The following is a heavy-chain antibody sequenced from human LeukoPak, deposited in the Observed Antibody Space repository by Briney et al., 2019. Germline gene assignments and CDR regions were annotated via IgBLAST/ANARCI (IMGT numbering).Heavy chain of an antibody. CDR2: ISYIGST. CDR1: GGSMSSHY. Sequence: SETLSLSCTVSGGSMSSHYWTWVRQSPGKGLEWIGYISYIGSTNYNPALKSRVTISVDTSKNQFSLKVNSVTAADTAVYYCARDPTTVTKGFELGGQGTMVTVSS. J-gene: IGHJ3*01. V-gene: IGHV4-59*11. D-gene: IGHD4-17*01. CDR3: ARDPTTVTKGFEL.